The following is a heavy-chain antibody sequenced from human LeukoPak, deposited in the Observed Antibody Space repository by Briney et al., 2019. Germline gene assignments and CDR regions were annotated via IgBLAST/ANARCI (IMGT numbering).Heavy chain of an antibody. J-gene: IGHJ3*02. CDR2: INPSGDST. CDR1: GHIFASYY. Sequence: ASVKVSCKASGHIFASYYIHWVRQAPGQGLEWMGVINPSGDSTSYAQKFQGRVTVTRDTSTSTVYMELSSLRSEDTAVYYCARGYYDSTGYYCLGSFDIWGQGTMVTVTS. D-gene: IGHD3-22*01. CDR3: ARGYYDSTGYYCLGSFDI. V-gene: IGHV1-46*01.